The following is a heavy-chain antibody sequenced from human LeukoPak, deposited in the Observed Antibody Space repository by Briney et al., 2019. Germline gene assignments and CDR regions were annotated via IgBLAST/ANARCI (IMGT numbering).Heavy chain of an antibody. Sequence: HPGRSLRLSCAASGFTFSSYAMHWVRQAPGKGLEWVAVISYDVSNKYYADSVKGRFTISRDNSKNTLYLQMNSLRAEDTAVYYCARVSAPYGSGSFDYWGQGTLVTVSS. V-gene: IGHV3-30-3*01. CDR2: ISYDVSNK. CDR1: GFTFSSYA. J-gene: IGHJ4*02. CDR3: ARVSAPYGSGSFDY. D-gene: IGHD3-10*01.